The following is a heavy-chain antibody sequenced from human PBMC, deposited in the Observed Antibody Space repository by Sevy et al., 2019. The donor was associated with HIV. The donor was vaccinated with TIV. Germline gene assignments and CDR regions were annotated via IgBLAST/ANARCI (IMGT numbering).Heavy chain of an antibody. J-gene: IGHJ5*02. CDR1: GFTVSSNY. CDR2: IYSDDNT. CDR3: ARDKQWPNWLDP. D-gene: IGHD6-19*01. V-gene: IGHV3-66*01. Sequence: GESLKISCAASGFTVSSNYMTWVRQAPGKGLEWVSIIYSDDNTYYADSVKGRFTISRDNSKNTLYLQMNSLRAEDTAVYYCARDKQWPNWLDPWGQGTLVTVSS.